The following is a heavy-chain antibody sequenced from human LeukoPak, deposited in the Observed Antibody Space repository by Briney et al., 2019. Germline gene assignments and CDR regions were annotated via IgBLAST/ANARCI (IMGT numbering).Heavy chain of an antibody. CDR1: GGTFSSYA. CDR3: ARGVWGVVVALDAFDI. J-gene: IGHJ3*02. V-gene: IGHV1-69*06. CDR2: IIPIFGTA. Sequence: ASVTVSCKASGGTFSSYAISWVRQAPGQGLEWMGGIIPIFGTANYAQKFQGRVTITADKSTSTAYMELSSLRSEDTAVYYCARGVWGVVVALDAFDIWGQGTMVIVSS. D-gene: IGHD2-15*01.